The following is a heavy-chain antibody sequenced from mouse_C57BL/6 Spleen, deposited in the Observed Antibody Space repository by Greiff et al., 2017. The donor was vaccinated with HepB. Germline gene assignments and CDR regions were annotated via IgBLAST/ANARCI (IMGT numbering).Heavy chain of an antibody. CDR2: IWRGGST. J-gene: IGHJ1*03. CDR3: ATHYYYGSSYWYFDV. Sequence: QVQLKESGPGLVQPSQSLSITCTVSGFSLTSYGVHWVRQSPGKGLEWLGVIWRGGSTDYNAAFMSRLSITKDNSKSQVFFKMNSLQADDTAIYYCATHYYYGSSYWYFDVWGTGTTVTVSS. V-gene: IGHV2-5*01. D-gene: IGHD1-1*01. CDR1: GFSLTSYG.